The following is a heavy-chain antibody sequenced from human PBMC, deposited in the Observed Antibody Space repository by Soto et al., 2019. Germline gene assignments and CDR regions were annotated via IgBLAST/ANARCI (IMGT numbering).Heavy chain of an antibody. CDR2: IYTDGTT. CDR3: AILSN. Sequence: EVQLVETGGGLIQPGGSLRLSGAASGFTVSSNNMNWVRLAPGKGLEWLSIIYTDGTTYYADSVKGRFTISRDNFKNTLYLQMNNLRAEDTAIYYCAILSNWGQGTLVTVSS. CDR1: GFTVSSNN. V-gene: IGHV3-53*02. J-gene: IGHJ4*02. D-gene: IGHD6-6*01.